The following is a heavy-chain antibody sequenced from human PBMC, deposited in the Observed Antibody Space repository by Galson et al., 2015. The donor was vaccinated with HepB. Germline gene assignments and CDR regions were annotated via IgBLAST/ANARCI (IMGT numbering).Heavy chain of an antibody. CDR1: GFTFRNYG. Sequence: SLRLSCAASGFTFRNYGMYWVRQAPGKGLEWVATVSNDGNNEYYANSVKGRFTISRDNSKNAVYLQMNSLRNEDTAVYFCAKERVVPAAIPLEYWGQGTQVIVSS. CDR3: AKERVVPAAIPLEY. V-gene: IGHV3-30*18. D-gene: IGHD2-2*01. CDR2: VSNDGNNE. J-gene: IGHJ4*02.